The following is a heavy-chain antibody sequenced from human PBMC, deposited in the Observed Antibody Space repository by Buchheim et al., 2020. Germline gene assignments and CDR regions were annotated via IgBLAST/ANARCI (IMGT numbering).Heavy chain of an antibody. CDR1: GGSISSYY. CDR3: ARELRFLEWLPRENWFDP. V-gene: IGHV4-59*01. Sequence: QVQLQESGPGLVKPSETLSLTCTVSGGSISSYYWSWIRQPPGKGLEWIGYIYYSGSTNYNPSLKSRVTISVDTSKNQVSLKLSSVTAADTAVYYCARELRFLEWLPRENWFDPWGQGTL. D-gene: IGHD3-3*01. CDR2: IYYSGST. J-gene: IGHJ5*02.